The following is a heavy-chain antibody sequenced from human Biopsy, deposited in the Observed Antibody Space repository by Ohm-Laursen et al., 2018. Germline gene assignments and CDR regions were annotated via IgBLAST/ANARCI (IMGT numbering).Heavy chain of an antibody. CDR2: IWSSGTT. Sequence: SETLPLTWSISGGSISGYYWNWIRQSPGKGLEWIGYIWSSGTTDYNPSLQSRVSMSLELSTDQFSLKVDSVTAADTAVYYCARVVGAATGFDQWGQGIPVTVSS. CDR3: ARVVGAATGFDQ. V-gene: IGHV4-59*01. J-gene: IGHJ4*02. D-gene: IGHD1-26*01. CDR1: GGSISGYY.